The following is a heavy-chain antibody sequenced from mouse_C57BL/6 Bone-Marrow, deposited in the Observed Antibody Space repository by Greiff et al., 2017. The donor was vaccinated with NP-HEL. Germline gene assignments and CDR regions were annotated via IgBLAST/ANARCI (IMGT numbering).Heavy chain of an antibody. CDR2: ISYDGSN. CDR1: GYSITSGYY. V-gene: IGHV3-6*01. D-gene: IGHD3-3*01. Sequence: DVKLVESGPGLVKPSQSLSLTCSVTGYSITSGYYWNWIRQFPGNKLEWMGYISYDGSNNYNPSLKNRISITRDTSKNQFFLKLNSVTTEDTATYYCARGLAMDYWGQGTSVTVSS. J-gene: IGHJ4*01. CDR3: ARGLAMDY.